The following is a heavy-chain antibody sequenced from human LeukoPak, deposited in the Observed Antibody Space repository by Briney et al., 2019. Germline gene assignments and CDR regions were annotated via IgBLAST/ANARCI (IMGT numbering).Heavy chain of an antibody. CDR1: GGSISSGGYS. CDR2: IYHSGST. CDR3: ARRTTVTPNWFDP. J-gene: IGHJ5*02. Sequence: SQTLSLTCTVSGGSISSGGYSWSWIRRPPGKGLEWIGYIYHSGSTYYNPSLKSRVTISGDRSKNQFSLRVNSVTAADTAVYYCARRTTVTPNWFDPWGQGTLVTASS. D-gene: IGHD4-17*01. V-gene: IGHV4-30-2*01.